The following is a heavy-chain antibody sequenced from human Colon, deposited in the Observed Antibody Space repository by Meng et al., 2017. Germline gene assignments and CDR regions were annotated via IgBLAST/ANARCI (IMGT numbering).Heavy chain of an antibody. CDR1: GGSISSNYW. V-gene: IGHV4-4*02. D-gene: IGHD3-10*01. CDR3: ARRNTRNSGGGNNY. Sequence: GELREPGPGLGKPSGTLSLACAVSGGSISSNYWWTWVRQPPGKGLEWIGEINHSGSTSYVPSLKSRITISVDKSNNLLSLKLNSVTAADTAMYYCARRNTRNSGGGNNYWGQGTLVTV. CDR2: INHSGST. J-gene: IGHJ4*02.